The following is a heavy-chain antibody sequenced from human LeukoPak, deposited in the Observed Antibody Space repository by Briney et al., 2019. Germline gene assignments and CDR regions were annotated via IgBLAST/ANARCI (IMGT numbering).Heavy chain of an antibody. J-gene: IGHJ4*02. CDR3: TISERIPYSWVSVWYYFDY. CDR2: IKSKTDGGTT. CDR1: GFTFSNAW. D-gene: IGHD2-21*01. Sequence: GESLRLSCAASGFTFSNAWMSWVRQAPGKGLEWVGRIKSKTDGGTTDYAAPVKGRFTISRGDSKNTLYLQMNSLKTEDTAVYYCTISERIPYSWVSVWYYFDYWGQGTLVTVSS. V-gene: IGHV3-15*01.